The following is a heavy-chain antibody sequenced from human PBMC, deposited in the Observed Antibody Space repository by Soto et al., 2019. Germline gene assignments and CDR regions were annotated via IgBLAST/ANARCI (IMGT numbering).Heavy chain of an antibody. CDR2: INAGNGNT. Sequence: ASVKVSCKASGYTVTSYAMHWVRQAPGQRLEWMGWINAGNGNTKYSQKFQGRVPITRDTSASTAYMERSSLRSEDTAVYYCARGKQQLDLGVYYYCYGMGVWGQGTTVTVSS. J-gene: IGHJ6*02. V-gene: IGHV1-3*01. CDR1: GYTVTSYA. CDR3: ARGKQQLDLGVYYYCYGMGV. D-gene: IGHD6-13*01.